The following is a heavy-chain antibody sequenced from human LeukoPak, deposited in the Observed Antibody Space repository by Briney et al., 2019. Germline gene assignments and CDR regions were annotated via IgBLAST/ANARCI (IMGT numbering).Heavy chain of an antibody. CDR2: IDYSGST. D-gene: IGHD2-15*01. CDR3: ARLPLVVVVAATNPSFDY. CDR1: GGSISSGGYF. J-gene: IGHJ4*02. Sequence: SETLSLTCTVSGGSISSGGYFWSWIRQHSGKGLEWTGYIDYSGSTYYNPSLKSRVTISVDTSKNQFSLKLSSVTAADTAVYYCARLPLVVVVAATNPSFDYWGQGTLVTVSS. V-gene: IGHV4-31*03.